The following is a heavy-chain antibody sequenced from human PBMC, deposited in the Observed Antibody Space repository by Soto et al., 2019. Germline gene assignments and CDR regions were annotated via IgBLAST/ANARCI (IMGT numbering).Heavy chain of an antibody. J-gene: IGHJ4*02. CDR3: AVTPRRAAPYYFDY. D-gene: IGHD6-13*01. CDR2: ISYDGSNK. V-gene: IGHV3-30-3*01. Sequence: GGSLRLSCAASGFTFSSYAMHWVRQAPGKGLEWVAVISYDGSNKYYADSVKGRFTISRDNSKNTLYLQMNSLRAEDTAVYYCAVTPRRAAPYYFDYWGQGTLVTVSS. CDR1: GFTFSSYA.